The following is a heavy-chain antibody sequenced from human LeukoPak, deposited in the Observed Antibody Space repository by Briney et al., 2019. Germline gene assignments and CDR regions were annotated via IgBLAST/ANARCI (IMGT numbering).Heavy chain of an antibody. J-gene: IGHJ4*02. Sequence: GGSLRLSCTASGFPFTRYWMNWVRQAPGKGLEWVASIKQDGSEKYYVDSVKGRITISRDNAKNSMTLQMNSLTADDTAVYYCARAITGWIPHLWYFDYWGQGTLVTVSS. CDR1: GFPFTRYW. D-gene: IGHD3-3*02. CDR3: ARAITGWIPHLWYFDY. V-gene: IGHV3-7*01. CDR2: IKQDGSEK.